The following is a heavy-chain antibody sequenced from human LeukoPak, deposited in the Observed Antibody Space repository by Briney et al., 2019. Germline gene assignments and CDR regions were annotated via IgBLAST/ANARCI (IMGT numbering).Heavy chain of an antibody. CDR2: MNPNSGNT. V-gene: IGHV1-8*03. CDR3: ARYHSGWYYFDY. CDR1: GYSFTSYW. Sequence: GESLKISCKGSGYSFTSYWIGWVRQATGQGLEWTGWMNPNSGNTGYAQKFQGRVTITRNTSISTAYMELSSLRSEDTAVYYCARYHSGWYYFDYWGQGTLVTVSS. D-gene: IGHD6-19*01. J-gene: IGHJ4*02.